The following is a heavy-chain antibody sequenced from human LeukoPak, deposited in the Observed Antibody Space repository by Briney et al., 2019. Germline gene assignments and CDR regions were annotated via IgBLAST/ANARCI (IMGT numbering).Heavy chain of an antibody. D-gene: IGHD3-22*01. CDR1: GGSISSYY. J-gene: IGHJ4*02. V-gene: IGHV4-59*08. CDR2: IYYSGST. CDR3: YYDSSGYFRGDY. Sequence: PSETLSLTCTVSGGSISSYYWSWIRQPPGKGLEWIGYIYYSGSTNYNPSLKSRVTISVDTSKSQFSLKLSSVTAADTAVYYCYYDSSGYFRGDYWGQGTLVTVSS.